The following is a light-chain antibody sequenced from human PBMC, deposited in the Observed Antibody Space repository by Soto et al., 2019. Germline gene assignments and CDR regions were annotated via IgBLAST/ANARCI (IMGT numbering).Light chain of an antibody. V-gene: IGLV1-47*01. J-gene: IGLJ3*02. CDR2: RDD. CDR1: NSNIGNNY. Sequence: QSVLTQPPSASASPGQRVTISCSGTNSNIGNNYVYWYRQLPGTAPKPLIFRDDQRPSGVPDRFSGSKSGTSASLAISGLRSEDEADYYCAAWDDSLSGPVFGGGTKLTVL. CDR3: AAWDDSLSGPV.